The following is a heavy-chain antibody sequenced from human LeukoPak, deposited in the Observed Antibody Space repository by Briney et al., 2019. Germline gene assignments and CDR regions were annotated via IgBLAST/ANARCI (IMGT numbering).Heavy chain of an antibody. CDR2: IKQDGSEK. CDR3: ARDGGVYSSGWYLVTAFDI. CDR1: GFTFSSYW. Sequence: PGGSLRLSCAASGFTFSSYWMCWVRQAPGKGLEWVANIKQDGSEKYYVDSVKGRFTISRDNAKDSLYLQMNSLRAEDTAVYYCARDGGVYSSGWYLVTAFDIWGQGTMVTVSS. V-gene: IGHV3-7*01. D-gene: IGHD6-19*01. J-gene: IGHJ3*02.